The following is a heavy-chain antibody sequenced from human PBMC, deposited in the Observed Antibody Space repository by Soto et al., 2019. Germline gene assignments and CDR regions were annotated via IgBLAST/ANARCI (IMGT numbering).Heavy chain of an antibody. CDR2: IYYSGNS. V-gene: IGHV4-31*03. Sequence: QVQLQESGPGLLKTSQTLAFTCSVSGASITSDGYYWSWIRQFPGKGLEWIGHIYYSGNSYYNLSLGSRLLISVDTSKNQFSLKLSSVTAADTAVYYCARTVGSGSPDFDYWGQGILVTVSS. J-gene: IGHJ4*02. D-gene: IGHD3-10*01. CDR3: ARTVGSGSPDFDY. CDR1: GASITSDGYY.